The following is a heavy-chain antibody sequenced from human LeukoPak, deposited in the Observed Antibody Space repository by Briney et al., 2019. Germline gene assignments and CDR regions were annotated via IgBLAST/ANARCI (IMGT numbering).Heavy chain of an antibody. J-gene: IGHJ4*02. V-gene: IGHV4-34*01. CDR2: INHSGST. D-gene: IGHD4-23*01. Sequence: PSETLSLTCAVYGGSFSGYYWSWIRQPPGKGLEWIGEINHSGSTNYNPSLKSRVTISVDTSKNQFSLKLSSVTAADTAVYYCARGPSLRWSPFDYWAREPWSPSPQ. CDR1: GGSFSGYY. CDR3: ARGPSLRWSPFDY.